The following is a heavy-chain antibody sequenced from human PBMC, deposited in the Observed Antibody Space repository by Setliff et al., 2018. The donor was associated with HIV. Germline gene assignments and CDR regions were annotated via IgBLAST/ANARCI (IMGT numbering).Heavy chain of an antibody. CDR1: GGTFSNYA. V-gene: IGHV1-69*13. J-gene: IGHJ6*03. D-gene: IGHD3-10*01. Sequence: SVKVSCKTYGGTFSNYAVTWVRQAPGQGLEGIGGIIPVFGTSNYAQKFQDRVAITADESTSTAYMELSSLRAEDTAVYYCARVADPRVIPYHYYMDVWGTGTTVTAP. CDR3: ARVADPRVIPYHYYMDV. CDR2: IIPVFGTS.